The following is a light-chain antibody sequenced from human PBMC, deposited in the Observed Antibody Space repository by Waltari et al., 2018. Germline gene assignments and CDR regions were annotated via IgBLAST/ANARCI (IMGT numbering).Light chain of an antibody. CDR2: DAS. CDR1: QSAGTY. V-gene: IGKV3-11*01. J-gene: IGKJ4*01. CDR3: QQRSTWLT. Sequence: IVLTQSPATLSLSPGERATLTCRANQSAGTYLAWYQKKAGLDPRLLIYDASIRASGIPARSSGSGSGTDFALTISSLEPEDFAVYYCQQRSTWLTFGGGTTVDIK.